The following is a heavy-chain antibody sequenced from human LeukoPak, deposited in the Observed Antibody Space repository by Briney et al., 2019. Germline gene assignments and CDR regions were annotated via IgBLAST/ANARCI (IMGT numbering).Heavy chain of an antibody. Sequence: GGSLRLSCTASGFTFGDYAMSWVRQAPGKGLEWVGFIRSKAYGGTTEYAASAKGRFTISRDDSKSIAYLQMNSLRAEDTAVYYCAKDITVRGVISGWFDPWGQGTLVTVSS. CDR3: AKDITVRGVISGWFDP. D-gene: IGHD3-10*01. V-gene: IGHV3-49*04. CDR2: IRSKAYGGTT. CDR1: GFTFGDYA. J-gene: IGHJ5*02.